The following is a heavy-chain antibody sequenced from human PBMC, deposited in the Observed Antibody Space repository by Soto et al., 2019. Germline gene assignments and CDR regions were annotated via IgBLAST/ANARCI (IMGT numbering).Heavy chain of an antibody. V-gene: IGHV4-39*07. Sequence: SETLSLTCTVSGGSVSSSSYYWGWVRQPPGKGLEWIGSVYYSGSTYYNPSLESRVTISVDTSKNQFSLKLSSVTAADTAVYYCARQRAWWLRYYFDYWGQGTLVTVSS. CDR2: VYYSGST. D-gene: IGHD5-12*01. CDR3: ARQRAWWLRYYFDY. CDR1: GGSVSSSSYY. J-gene: IGHJ4*02.